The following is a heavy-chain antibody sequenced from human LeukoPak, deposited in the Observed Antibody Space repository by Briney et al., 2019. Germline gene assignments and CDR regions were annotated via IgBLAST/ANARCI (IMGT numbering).Heavy chain of an antibody. J-gene: IGHJ4*02. CDR1: GFTFSDYY. CDR3: AREAYSGYDLIRYSDY. D-gene: IGHD5-12*01. CDR2: ISSSGSTI. Sequence: GGSLRLSCAASGFTFSDYYMSWIRQAPXXXXEWVSYISSSGSTIYYADSVKGRFTISRDNAKNSLYLQMNSLRAEDTAVYYCAREAYSGYDLIRYSDYWGQGTLVTVSS. V-gene: IGHV3-11*01.